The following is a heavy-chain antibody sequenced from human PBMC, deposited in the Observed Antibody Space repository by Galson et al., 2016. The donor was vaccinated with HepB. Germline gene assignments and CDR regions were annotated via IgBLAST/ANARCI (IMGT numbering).Heavy chain of an antibody. V-gene: IGHV1-18*01. CDR2: ISGYNGNT. D-gene: IGHD3-10*01. CDR3: ARAVGYYGSVNWYFDL. CDR1: GYTFTSYG. J-gene: IGHJ2*01. Sequence: SVKVSCKASGYTFTSYGISWVRQAPGQGLEWMGWISGYNGNTKYAQKVQARVTMTTDKYTSTAHMELRSLRSDDTAVYYCARAVGYYGSVNWYFDLWGRGTVVTVSS.